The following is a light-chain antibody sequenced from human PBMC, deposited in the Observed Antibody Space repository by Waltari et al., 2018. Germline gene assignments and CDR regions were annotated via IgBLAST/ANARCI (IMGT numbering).Light chain of an antibody. CDR3: QHYVSLPVT. J-gene: IGKJ1*01. Sequence: EIVLTQSPGTLSLSPGERATLSCRASQSVGRSLAWYQQKPGQAPRLLIYGASIRATGIPDRFSGCGSGTDFSLTISRLESEDFAAYHCQHYVSLPVTFGKGNKVEIK. CDR2: GAS. V-gene: IGKV3-20*01. CDR1: QSVGRS.